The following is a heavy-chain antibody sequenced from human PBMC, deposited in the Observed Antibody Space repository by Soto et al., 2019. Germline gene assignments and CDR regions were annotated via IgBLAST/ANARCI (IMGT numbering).Heavy chain of an antibody. V-gene: IGHV3-48*02. Sequence: EVQLVESGGGLVQPGGSLRLSCGASGFIFSKYSMNWVRQAPGKGLEWLSYISSNSITIYYADSVRGRFTIFRDNDKNSLYLQMNSLRDEDTAVYYCAREDILGTRSFDYWGQGALVTVSS. J-gene: IGHJ4*02. D-gene: IGHD1-26*01. CDR2: ISSNSITI. CDR3: AREDILGTRSFDY. CDR1: GFIFSKYS.